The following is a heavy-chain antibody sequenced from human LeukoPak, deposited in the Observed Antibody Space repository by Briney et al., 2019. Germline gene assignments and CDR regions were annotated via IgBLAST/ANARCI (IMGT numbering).Heavy chain of an antibody. D-gene: IGHD6-13*01. J-gene: IGHJ3*02. V-gene: IGHV3-48*01. CDR1: GFTFSSYS. Sequence: GGSLRLSCAASGFTFSSYSMNWVRQAPGKGLEWVSYISSSSSTIYYADSVKGRFTISRDNAKNSLYLQMNSLRAEDTAVYYCARDPGIAAASDAFDIWGQGTMVTVSS. CDR3: ARDPGIAAASDAFDI. CDR2: ISSSSSTI.